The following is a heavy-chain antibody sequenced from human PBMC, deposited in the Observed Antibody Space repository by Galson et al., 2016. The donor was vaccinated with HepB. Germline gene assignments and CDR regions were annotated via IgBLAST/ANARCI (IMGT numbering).Heavy chain of an antibody. D-gene: IGHD5-12*01. J-gene: IGHJ4*02. V-gene: IGHV3-30*18. Sequence: SLRLSCAASGFTFSSYGMHWVRQAPGKGLEWVAVISYDGSNKYYADSVKGRFTISRDNSKNTLDLQMNSLRAEDTAVYYCAKWGGSGYDWARLDYWGQGTLVTVSS. CDR3: AKWGGSGYDWARLDY. CDR1: GFTFSSYG. CDR2: ISYDGSNK.